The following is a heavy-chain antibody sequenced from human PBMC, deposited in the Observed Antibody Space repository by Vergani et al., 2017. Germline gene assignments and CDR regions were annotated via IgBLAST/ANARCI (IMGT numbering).Heavy chain of an antibody. CDR1: GFTFDDYA. CDR2: ISWNSVST. D-gene: IGHD6-19*01. V-gene: IGHV3-9*01. CDR3: AKMYSSGWYFDY. Sequence: EVQLVESGGGLVQPGRSLRLSCAASGFTFDDYAMHWVRQAPGKGLEWVSGISWNSVSTGYADSVKGRFTISRDNSKNTLYLQMNSLRAEDTAVYYCAKMYSSGWYFDYWGQGTLVTVSS. J-gene: IGHJ4*02.